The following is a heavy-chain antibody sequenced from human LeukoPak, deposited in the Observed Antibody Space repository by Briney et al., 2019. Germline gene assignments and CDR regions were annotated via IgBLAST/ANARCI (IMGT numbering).Heavy chain of an antibody. D-gene: IGHD6-6*01. CDR1: GFNFGSYP. Sequence: GGSLRLSCVVSGFNFGSYPMSWVRQAPGKGLEWVSVISETGDVTHYADSMKGRFTISRDNIKNTLNLQMNSLRAEDTAIYYCARDSSHYLGSSDYWGQGTLVTVSS. J-gene: IGHJ4*02. CDR3: ARDSSHYLGSSDY. V-gene: IGHV3-23*01. CDR2: ISETGDVT.